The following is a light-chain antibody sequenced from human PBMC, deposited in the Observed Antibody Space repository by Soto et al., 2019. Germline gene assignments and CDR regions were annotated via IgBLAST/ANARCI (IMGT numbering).Light chain of an antibody. CDR3: QQRSNWPTT. J-gene: IGKJ5*01. CDR2: GAS. CDR1: QTISTH. V-gene: IGKV3-11*01. Sequence: DIVLTQSPATLFLSPGGRATLSCRASQTISTHLAWYQQKPGQAPRLLIYGASYRATGIPARISGSGSGTDFTLTISGLEPEDFAVYYCQQRSNWPTTFGQGTILEIK.